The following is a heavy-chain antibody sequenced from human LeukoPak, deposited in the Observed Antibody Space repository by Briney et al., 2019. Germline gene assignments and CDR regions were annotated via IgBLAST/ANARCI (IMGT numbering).Heavy chain of an antibody. CDR2: INNSGGST. D-gene: IGHD3-22*01. Sequence: GGSLRLSCAASGFTFSSYAMSWVRQAPGKGLEWVSTINNSGGSTYYADSVKGRFTISRDNSKNTLYLQMNSLRAEDTAVYYCAREACPYRLCYYDSSGYSLNYYFDYWGQGTLVTVSS. J-gene: IGHJ4*02. CDR3: AREACPYRLCYYDSSGYSLNYYFDY. V-gene: IGHV3-23*01. CDR1: GFTFSSYA.